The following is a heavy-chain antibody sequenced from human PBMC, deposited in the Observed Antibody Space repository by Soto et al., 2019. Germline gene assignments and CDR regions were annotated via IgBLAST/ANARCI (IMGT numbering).Heavy chain of an antibody. D-gene: IGHD1-1*01. CDR2: IDYSGRS. Sequence: PSETLSLTCTVSGGSISSRDSYWTWIRQPPGKGLEWIGYIDYSGRSHFNPSLKSRVFISVDISKNQFFLRLTSMTAADTAKYYCAREFTGYSFGPDEVNWGQGSLVTVSS. V-gene: IGHV4-30-4*01. CDR1: GGSISSRDSY. J-gene: IGHJ4*02. CDR3: AREFTGYSFGPDEVN.